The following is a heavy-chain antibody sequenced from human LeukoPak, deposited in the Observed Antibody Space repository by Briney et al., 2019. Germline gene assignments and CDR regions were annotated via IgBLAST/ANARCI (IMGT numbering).Heavy chain of an antibody. D-gene: IGHD3-16*01. CDR2: IWPDGSNK. J-gene: IGHJ4*02. Sequence: PGGSLRLSCAASGFTFSTYGIHWVRQAPGKGLEWVAVIWPDGSNKYYADSVKGRFTISRDDSKNTLYLQMSSLRAEETAVYYCARAVGPYDYWGQGTLVTVSS. V-gene: IGHV3-33*01. CDR1: GFTFSTYG. CDR3: ARAVGPYDY.